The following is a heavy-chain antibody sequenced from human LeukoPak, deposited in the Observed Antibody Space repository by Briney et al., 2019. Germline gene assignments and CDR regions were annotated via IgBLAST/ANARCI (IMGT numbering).Heavy chain of an antibody. D-gene: IGHD3-22*01. CDR2: IGDSGHTT. J-gene: IGHJ4*02. CDR1: GFTFWGYA. CDR3: AKDWVPMIAQNLFDY. Sequence: GGSLRLSCAASGFTFWGYAMTWVRQAPGKGLEWVSSIGDSGHTTHYADSVTGRFTISRDNSKNTLYLQMSSLRVDDTALYYCAKDWVPMIAQNLFDYWGQGTLVTVSS. V-gene: IGHV3-23*01.